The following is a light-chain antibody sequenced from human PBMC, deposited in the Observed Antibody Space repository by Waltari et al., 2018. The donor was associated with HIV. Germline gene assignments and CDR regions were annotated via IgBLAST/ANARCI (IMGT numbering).Light chain of an antibody. Sequence: DFVMSQSPVSLPVTLGEPASISCRSRKVFVYSEENTYLSWFQQKPGQSPRRLIYNVSNRDFGVPNRFSASGSGTDFTLKISRVEAEDVAVYYCMQDVKWPPTFGQGTKLEIK. CDR1: KVFVYSEENTY. CDR2: NVS. V-gene: IGKV2-30*01. J-gene: IGKJ2*01. CDR3: MQDVKWPPT.